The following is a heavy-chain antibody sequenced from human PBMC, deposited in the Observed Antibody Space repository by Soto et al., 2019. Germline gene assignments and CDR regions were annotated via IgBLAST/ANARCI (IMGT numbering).Heavy chain of an antibody. J-gene: IGHJ4*02. Sequence: QVQLVESGGGLVKPGGSLRLSCAASGFTFSDYYMSWIRQAPGKGLEWVSYIGSSDNIIYYADSVKGRFTISRDNAKNSLYLEMNRLRAEEPAVYYCARDLGYYESSGYFDYWGQGTLVTVSS. V-gene: IGHV3-11*01. CDR2: IGSSDNII. D-gene: IGHD3-22*01. CDR3: ARDLGYYESSGYFDY. CDR1: GFTFSDYY.